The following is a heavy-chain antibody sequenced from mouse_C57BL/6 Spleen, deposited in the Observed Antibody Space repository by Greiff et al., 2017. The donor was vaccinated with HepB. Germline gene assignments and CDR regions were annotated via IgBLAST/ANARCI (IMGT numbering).Heavy chain of an antibody. D-gene: IGHD1-1*01. Sequence: QVQLQQSGAELVRPGASVTLSCKASGYTFTDYEMHWVKQTPVHGLEWIGAIDPETGGTAYNQKFKGKAILTADKSSSTAYIELRSLTSEDSAVYYCTRTGYYGSSYFDYWGQGTTHTVSS. J-gene: IGHJ2*01. CDR3: TRTGYYGSSYFDY. CDR2: IDPETGGT. CDR1: GYTFTDYE. V-gene: IGHV1-15*01.